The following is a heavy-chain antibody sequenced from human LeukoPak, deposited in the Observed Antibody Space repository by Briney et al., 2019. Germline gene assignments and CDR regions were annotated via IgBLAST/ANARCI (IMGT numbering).Heavy chain of an antibody. CDR2: ISYDGSNK. J-gene: IGHJ4*02. CDR1: GFTFSSYG. CDR3: AKTAGYSSSWSLDY. Sequence: EGSLRLSCAASGFTFSSYGMHWVRQAPGKGLEWVAVISYDGSNKYYADSVKGRFTISRDNSKNTLYLQMNSLRAEDTAVYYCAKTAGYSSSWSLDYWGQGTLVTVSS. D-gene: IGHD6-13*01. V-gene: IGHV3-30*18.